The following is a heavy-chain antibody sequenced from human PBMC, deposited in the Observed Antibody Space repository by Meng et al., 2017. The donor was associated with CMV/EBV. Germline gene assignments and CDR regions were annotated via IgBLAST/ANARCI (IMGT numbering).Heavy chain of an antibody. CDR3: TTGVVPAAPFSDY. V-gene: IGHV3-15*01. D-gene: IGHD2-2*01. Sequence: SCKASGYTFTSYDINWVRQAPGKGLEWVGRIKSKTDGGTTDYAAPVKGRFTISRDDSKNTLYLQMNSLKTEDTAVYYCTTGVVPAAPFSDYWGQGTLVTVSS. CDR1: GYTFTSYD. CDR2: IKSKTDGGTT. J-gene: IGHJ4*02.